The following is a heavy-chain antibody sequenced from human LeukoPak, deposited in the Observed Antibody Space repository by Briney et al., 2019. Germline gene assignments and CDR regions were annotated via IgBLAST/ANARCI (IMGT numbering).Heavy chain of an antibody. CDR2: IYYSGST. J-gene: IGHJ4*02. V-gene: IGHV4-30-4*01. Sequence: SETLSLTCTVSGGSISSGDYYWSWIRQPPGKGLEWIGYIYYSGSTYYNPSLKSRVTIPVDTSKSQFSLKLSSVTAADTAVYYCARRLWSRGLFDYWGQGTLVTVSS. CDR3: ARRLWSRGLFDY. CDR1: GGSISSGDYY. D-gene: IGHD5-18*01.